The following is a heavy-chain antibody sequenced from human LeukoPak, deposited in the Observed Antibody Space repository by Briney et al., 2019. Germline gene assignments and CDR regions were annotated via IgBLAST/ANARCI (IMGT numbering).Heavy chain of an antibody. V-gene: IGHV4-34*01. D-gene: IGHD5-24*01. Sequence: SETLSLTCDVSGGSFSGYYWTWIRQPPGKGLEWIGEINHGGDTNYNPSLKSRVTISVDMSKNQFSLKLSSVTAADTAVYYCARDGDGSDYWGQGTLVTVSS. CDR2: INHGGDT. CDR3: ARDGDGSDY. J-gene: IGHJ4*02. CDR1: GGSFSGYY.